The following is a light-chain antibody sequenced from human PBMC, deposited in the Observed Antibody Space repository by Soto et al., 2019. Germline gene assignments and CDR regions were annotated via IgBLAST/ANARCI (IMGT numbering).Light chain of an antibody. CDR1: QDVSSW. V-gene: IGKV1-12*01. Sequence: DVPLTQSPSSVSASVGDRITITCRASQDVSSWLAWYQHKPGKAPKLLIYAAFNLQGGVPSRFSGSRSGTEFTLSINRLQPEDFGTYYCQQAKSAPLTFGQGTRLEIK. CDR2: AAF. J-gene: IGKJ5*01. CDR3: QQAKSAPLT.